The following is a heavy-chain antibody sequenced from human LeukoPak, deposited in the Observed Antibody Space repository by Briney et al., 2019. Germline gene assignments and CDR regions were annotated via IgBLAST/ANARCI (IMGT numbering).Heavy chain of an antibody. Sequence: GGSLRLSCAASGFTVSSNYMTWVRQAPGKGLEWVSVIYSGGSTYYADSVKGRFTISRDNSKNTLYLQMNSLRAEDTAVYYCARSPKNMVRGVKDWGQGTLVTVSS. J-gene: IGHJ4*02. CDR1: GFTVSSNY. CDR2: IYSGGST. CDR3: ARSPKNMVRGVKD. V-gene: IGHV3-66*01. D-gene: IGHD3-10*01.